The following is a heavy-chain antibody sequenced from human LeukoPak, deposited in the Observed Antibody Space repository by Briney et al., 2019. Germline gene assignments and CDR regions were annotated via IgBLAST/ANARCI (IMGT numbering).Heavy chain of an antibody. CDR1: GFTFSNAW. Sequence: GGSLRLSCAASGFTFSNAWMSWVRQAPGKGLEWVGRIKSKTDGGTTDYAAPVKGRFTISRDDSKNTLYLQMNSLKTEDTAVHYCTTMYYYDSSGYSAYWGQGTLVTVSS. CDR2: IKSKTDGGTT. CDR3: TTMYYYDSSGYSAY. V-gene: IGHV3-15*01. D-gene: IGHD3-22*01. J-gene: IGHJ4*02.